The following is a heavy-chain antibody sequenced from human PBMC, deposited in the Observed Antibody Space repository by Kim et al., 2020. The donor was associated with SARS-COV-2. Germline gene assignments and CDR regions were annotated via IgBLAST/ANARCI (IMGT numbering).Heavy chain of an antibody. V-gene: IGHV3-48*02. J-gene: IGHJ4*02. D-gene: IGHD1-1*01. Sequence: GGSLRLSCAVSGLTFSTTDMHWVRQAPGKGLEWIAYISRSGSAIVYADSVKGRFTISREEAKNSIFLQMNSLSDEDTAVYYCARDRTAFDYWGQGTLVTVSS. CDR1: GLTFSTTD. CDR2: ISRSGSAI. CDR3: ARDRTAFDY.